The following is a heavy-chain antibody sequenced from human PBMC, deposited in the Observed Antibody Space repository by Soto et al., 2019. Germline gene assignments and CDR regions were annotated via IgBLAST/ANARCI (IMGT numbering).Heavy chain of an antibody. CDR2: IYWDVDK. V-gene: IGHV2-5*02. D-gene: IGHD5-12*01. J-gene: IGHJ4*02. CDR1: GFSLSTSGVG. Sequence: QITLKESGPTLVKPTQTLTLTCTFSGFSLSTSGVGVGRIRQPPGKALEWLALIYWDVDKRYSPSLKSRLTITKATSKNQVVLTMTNMDPVDTGIYYCAHRAHGGHSGYWGQVTLVTVSS. CDR3: AHRAHGGHSGY.